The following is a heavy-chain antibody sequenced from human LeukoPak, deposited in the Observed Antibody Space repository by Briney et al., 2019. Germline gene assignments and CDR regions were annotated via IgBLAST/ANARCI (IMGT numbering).Heavy chain of an antibody. Sequence: PGGSLRLSCAASGFTFSSYGMSWVRQAPGKGLEWVSAISGSGGSTYYADSVKGRFTISRDNSKNTLYLQMNSLRAEDTAVYYCAKVGSKGYSSGWRRPDYWGQGTLVTVSS. J-gene: IGHJ4*02. CDR3: AKVGSKGYSSGWRRPDY. D-gene: IGHD6-19*01. V-gene: IGHV3-23*01. CDR2: ISGSGGST. CDR1: GFTFSSYG.